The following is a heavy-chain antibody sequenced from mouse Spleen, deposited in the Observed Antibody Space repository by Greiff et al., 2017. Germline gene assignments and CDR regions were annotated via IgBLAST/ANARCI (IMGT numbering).Heavy chain of an antibody. CDR2: IYPRDGST. Sequence: VQLQESGPELVKPGASVKLSCKASGYTFTSYDINWVKQRPGQGLEWIGWIYPRDGSTKYNEKFKGKATLTVDTSSSTAYMELHSLTSEDSAVYFCARLDDYDENAMDYWGQGTSGTVSS. D-gene: IGHD2-4*01. CDR1: GYTFTSYD. CDR3: ARLDDYDENAMDY. V-gene: IGHV1-85*01. J-gene: IGHJ4*01.